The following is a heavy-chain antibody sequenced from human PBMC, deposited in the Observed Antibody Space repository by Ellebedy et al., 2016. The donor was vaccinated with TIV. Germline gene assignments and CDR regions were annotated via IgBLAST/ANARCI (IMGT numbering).Heavy chain of an antibody. V-gene: IGHV3-21*01. CDR2: ISSSSSYI. CDR1: GFTFSSYS. J-gene: IGHJ4*02. Sequence: GESLKISXAASGFTFSSYSMNWVRQAPGKGLEWVSSISSSSSYIYYADSVKGRFTISRDNAKNSLYLQMNSLRAEDTAVYYCARDGVVASHDYWGQGTLVTVSS. D-gene: IGHD2-2*01. CDR3: ARDGVVASHDY.